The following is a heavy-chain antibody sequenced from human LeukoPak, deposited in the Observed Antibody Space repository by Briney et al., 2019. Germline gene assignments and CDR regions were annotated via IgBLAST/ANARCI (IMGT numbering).Heavy chain of an antibody. D-gene: IGHD6-13*01. CDR3: ARGVYIAAAQYGY. V-gene: IGHV4-59*01. J-gene: IGHJ4*02. CDR1: GGSISSYY. Sequence: SETLSLTCTVSGGSISSYYWSWIRQPPGKRLEWIGYIYYSGTTNYNPSLKSRVTISVDTSKNQFSLKLSSVTAADTAVYYCARGVYIAAAQYGYWGQGTLVSVSS. CDR2: IYYSGTT.